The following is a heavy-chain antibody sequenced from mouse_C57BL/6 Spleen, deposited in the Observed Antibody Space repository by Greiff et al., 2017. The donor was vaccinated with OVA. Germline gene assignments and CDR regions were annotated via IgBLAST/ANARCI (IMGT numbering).Heavy chain of an antibody. Sequence: DVKLVESGGGLVKPGGSLKLSCAASGFTFSDYGMHWVRQAPEKGLEWVAYISSGSSTIYYADTVKGRFTISRDNAKNTLFLQMTSLRSEDTAMYYCARPYYGKAYAMDYWGQGTSVTVSS. D-gene: IGHD2-10*01. J-gene: IGHJ4*01. V-gene: IGHV5-17*01. CDR1: GFTFSDYG. CDR3: ARPYYGKAYAMDY. CDR2: ISSGSSTI.